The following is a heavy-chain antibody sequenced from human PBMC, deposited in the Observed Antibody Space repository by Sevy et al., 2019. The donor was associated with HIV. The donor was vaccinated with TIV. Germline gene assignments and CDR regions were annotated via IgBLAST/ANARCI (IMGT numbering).Heavy chain of an antibody. Sequence: SETLSLTCTVSGASISSSGHYWGWIRQPPGKGLEWLASINYSGITFYNPSLKSRVTISADTSKNQLSLDLNSVTAADTAIYFCAGPILTYNNGWSYYDYWGQGTVVTVSS. CDR3: AGPILTYNNGWSYYDY. V-gene: IGHV4-39*01. CDR1: GASISSSGHY. J-gene: IGHJ4*02. CDR2: INYSGIT. D-gene: IGHD6-19*01.